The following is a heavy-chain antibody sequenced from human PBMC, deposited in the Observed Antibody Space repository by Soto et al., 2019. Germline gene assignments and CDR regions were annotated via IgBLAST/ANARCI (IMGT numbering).Heavy chain of an antibody. CDR1: GFYFVSYT. CDR2: ISGDRSYI. Sequence: TGGSLRLSCAASGFYFVSYTMNWVRQAPGKGLEWVSSISGDRSYIYYADSVKGRFTISRDNAKNSLFLQMNSLRVEDTAVYYCVRDLSAYNWLDLWGPGNLVTVSS. V-gene: IGHV3-21*01. J-gene: IGHJ5*01. CDR3: VRDLSAYNWLDL.